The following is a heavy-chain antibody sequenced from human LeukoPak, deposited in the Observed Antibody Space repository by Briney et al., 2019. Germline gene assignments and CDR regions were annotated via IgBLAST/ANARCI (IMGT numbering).Heavy chain of an antibody. J-gene: IGHJ4*02. CDR1: GGSISSSSYY. V-gene: IGHV4-39*01. CDR3: ARRRPSHYFDY. Sequence: SETLSLTCTVSGGSISSSSYYWGWNRQPPGKGLEWIGSIYYSGSTYYNPSLKSRVTISVDTSKNQFSLKLSSVTAADTAVYYCARRRPSHYFDYWGQGTLVTVSS. CDR2: IYYSGST.